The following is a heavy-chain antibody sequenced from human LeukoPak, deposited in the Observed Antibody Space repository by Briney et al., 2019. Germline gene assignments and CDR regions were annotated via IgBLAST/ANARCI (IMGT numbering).Heavy chain of an antibody. CDR1: GFTFSSYS. V-gene: IGHV3-21*01. CDR3: ARGWTYDFWSGTSDY. Sequence: GGSLRLSCAASGFTFSSYSMNWVRQAPGKGLEWVSSISSSSSYIYYADSVKGRFTISRDNAKNSLYLQMNSLRAEDTAVYYCARGWTYDFWSGTSDYWGQGTLVTVSP. D-gene: IGHD3-3*01. J-gene: IGHJ4*02. CDR2: ISSSSSYI.